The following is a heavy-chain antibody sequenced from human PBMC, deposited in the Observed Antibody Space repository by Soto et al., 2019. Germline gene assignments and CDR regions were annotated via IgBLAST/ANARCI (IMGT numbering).Heavy chain of an antibody. CDR2: INPNSGGT. D-gene: IGHD3-10*01. CDR3: ARAKSSGENQYYYYGMDV. J-gene: IGHJ6*02. V-gene: IGHV1-2*04. Sequence: ASVKVSCKASGYTFTGYYMHWVRQAPGQGLEWMGWINPNSGGTNYAQKFQGWVTMTRDTSTSTVYMELSSLRSEDTAVYYCARAKSSGENQYYYYGMDVWGQGTTVTVSS. CDR1: GYTFTGYY.